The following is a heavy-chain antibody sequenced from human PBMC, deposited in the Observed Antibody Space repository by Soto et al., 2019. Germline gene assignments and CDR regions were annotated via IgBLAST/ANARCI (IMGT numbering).Heavy chain of an antibody. Sequence: QPQLQESGPGLVKPAETLSVTCTVSGGPISSSNHYWGWIRQPPGKGLEWIGSIYYIGSTYYNPSVQSRVTISVDTSKNQFSLKVKSVTAADTAVYFCARLGDRVNYYYMDVWGKGTTVTVSS. CDR3: ARLGDRVNYYYMDV. D-gene: IGHD6-13*01. CDR1: GGPISSSNHY. CDR2: IYYIGST. J-gene: IGHJ6*03. V-gene: IGHV4-39*01.